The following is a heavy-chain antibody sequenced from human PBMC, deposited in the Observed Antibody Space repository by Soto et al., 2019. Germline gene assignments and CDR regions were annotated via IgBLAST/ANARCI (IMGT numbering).Heavy chain of an antibody. J-gene: IGHJ4*02. D-gene: IGHD3-22*01. CDR1: GFTFSSYG. CDR3: ARDPDYYDSSGYYYFDY. CDR2: IWYDGSNK. Sequence: PGGSLRLSCAASGFTFSSYGMHWVRQAPGKGLEWVAVIWYDGSNKYYADSVKGRFTISRDNSKNTLYLQMNSLRAEDTAVYYCARDPDYYDSSGYYYFDYWGQGTLVTVSS. V-gene: IGHV3-33*01.